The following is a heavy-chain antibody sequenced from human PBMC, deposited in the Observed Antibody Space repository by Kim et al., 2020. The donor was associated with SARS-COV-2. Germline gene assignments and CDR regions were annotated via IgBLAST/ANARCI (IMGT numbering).Heavy chain of an antibody. CDR3: ARGVLGLMFFDN. CDR2: IYSGGKT. CDR1: GFTVSSNH. D-gene: IGHD2-8*01. Sequence: GGSLRLSCEASGFTVSSNHLNWVRQAPGKVLEWVPVIYSGGKTKYADSVQGGFILSRDNSKNTVDLQMNNLRAEDTAVYFCARGVLGLMFFDNWGQGGLVTVSS. J-gene: IGHJ4*02. V-gene: IGHV3-66*01.